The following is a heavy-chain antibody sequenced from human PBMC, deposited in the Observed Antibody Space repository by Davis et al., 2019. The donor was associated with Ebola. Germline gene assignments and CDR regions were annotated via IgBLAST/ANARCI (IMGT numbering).Heavy chain of an antibody. CDR1: GGTFSSYA. CDR2: IIPIFGTA. J-gene: IGHJ4*02. V-gene: IGHV1-69*05. Sequence: SVKVSCKASGGTFSSYAISWVRQAPGQGLEWMGGIIPIFGTANYAQKFQGRVTMTRDTSTSTVYMELSSLRSEDTAVYYCARDLGWEWYYFDYWGQGTLVTVSS. D-gene: IGHD3-3*01. CDR3: ARDLGWEWYYFDY.